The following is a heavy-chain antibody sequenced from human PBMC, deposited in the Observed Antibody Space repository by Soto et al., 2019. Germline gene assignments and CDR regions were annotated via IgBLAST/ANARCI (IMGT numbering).Heavy chain of an antibody. CDR2: IIPIFGTA. CDR1: GYTFTGYY. Sequence: SVKVSCKASGYTFTGYYMHWVRQAPGQGLEWMGGIIPIFGTANYAQKFQGRVTITADESTSTAYMELSSLRSEDTAVYYCARGGYSRTSVLDVWGQGTTVTVSS. V-gene: IGHV1-69*13. D-gene: IGHD5-18*01. CDR3: ARGGYSRTSVLDV. J-gene: IGHJ6*02.